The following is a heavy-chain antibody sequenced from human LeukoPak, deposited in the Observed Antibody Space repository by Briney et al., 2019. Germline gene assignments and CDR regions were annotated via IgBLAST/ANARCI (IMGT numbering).Heavy chain of an antibody. J-gene: IGHJ4*02. Sequence: SETLSLTCTVSGGSISSSSYYWGWIRQPPGKGLEWIGSMYYTGSTYYNPSLKSRVTISVDTSKNQFSLKLSSVTAADMAVYYCATLQQLTFDYWGQGTLVTVSS. CDR1: GGSISSSSYY. V-gene: IGHV4-39*01. CDR2: MYYTGST. D-gene: IGHD6-13*01. CDR3: ATLQQLTFDY.